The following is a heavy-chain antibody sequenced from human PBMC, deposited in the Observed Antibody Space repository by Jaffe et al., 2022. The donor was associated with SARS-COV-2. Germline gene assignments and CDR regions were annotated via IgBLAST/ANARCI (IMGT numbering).Heavy chain of an antibody. CDR2: ISYDGSNK. CDR3: AKEMSLYSNYVFDY. Sequence: QVQLVESGGGVVQPGRSLRLSCAASGFTFSSYGMHWVRQAPGKGLEWVAVISYDGSNKYYADSVKGRFTISRDNSKNTLYLQMNSLRAEDTAVYYCAKEMSLYSNYVFDYWGQGTLVTVSS. V-gene: IGHV3-30*18. J-gene: IGHJ4*02. D-gene: IGHD4-4*01. CDR1: GFTFSSYG.